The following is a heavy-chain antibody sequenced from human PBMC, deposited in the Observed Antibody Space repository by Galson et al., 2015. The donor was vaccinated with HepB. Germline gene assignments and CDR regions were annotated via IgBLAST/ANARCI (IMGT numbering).Heavy chain of an antibody. CDR1: SYTFTRYG. CDR2: ISGYNGDT. D-gene: IGHD2-15*01. V-gene: IGHV1-18*01. Sequence: SVKVSCKASSYTFTRYGISWLRQAPGQGLEWMGWISGYNGDTNYAQKFQGRLTMTTDTLTTTAYMELRSLRSEDTAVYYCAIGSDCSGGNCYEGYWGQGTLLTVSS. J-gene: IGHJ4*02. CDR3: AIGSDCSGGNCYEGY.